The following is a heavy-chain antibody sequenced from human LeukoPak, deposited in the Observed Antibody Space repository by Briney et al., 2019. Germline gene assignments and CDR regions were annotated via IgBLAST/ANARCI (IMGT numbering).Heavy chain of an antibody. CDR1: GFTFSSYS. V-gene: IGHV3-21*01. CDR2: ISSSSSYI. J-gene: IGHJ4*02. D-gene: IGHD6-13*01. Sequence: GGSLRLSCAASGFTFSSYSKNWVRQAPGKGLEWVSSISSSSSYIYYADSVKGRFTISRDNAKNSLYLQMNSLRAEDTAVYYCASSSWYGGDIDYWGQGTLVTVSS. CDR3: ASSSWYGGDIDY.